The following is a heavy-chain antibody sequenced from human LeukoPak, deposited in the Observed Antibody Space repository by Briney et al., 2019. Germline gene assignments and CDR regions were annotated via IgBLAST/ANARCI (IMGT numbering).Heavy chain of an antibody. J-gene: IGHJ2*01. CDR3: ARVKKQWLVLWYFDL. CDR2: INHSGST. D-gene: IGHD6-19*01. CDR1: GGSFSGYY. V-gene: IGHV4-34*01. Sequence: SETLSLTCAVYGGSFSGYYWSWVRQPPGKGLEWIGEINHSGSTNYNPSLKSRVTISVDTSKNQFSLKLSSVTAADTAVYYCARVKKQWLVLWYFDLWGRGTLVTVSS.